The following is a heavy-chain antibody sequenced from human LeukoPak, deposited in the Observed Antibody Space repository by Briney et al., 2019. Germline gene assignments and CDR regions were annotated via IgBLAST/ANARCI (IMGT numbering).Heavy chain of an antibody. V-gene: IGHV2-5*02. J-gene: IGHJ3*02. D-gene: IGHD3-9*01. CDR2: IYWDDDK. CDR3: AHFSPFSVYDILTGYYNGDAFDI. CDR1: GFSLSTSEMG. Sequence: SGPTLVKPIQTLTLTCTFSGFSLSTSEMGVSWIRQPPGKALEWLALIYWDDDKRYSPSLKSRLTITKDTSKNQVVLTMTNMDPVDTATYYCAHFSPFSVYDILTGYYNGDAFDIWGQGTMVTVSS.